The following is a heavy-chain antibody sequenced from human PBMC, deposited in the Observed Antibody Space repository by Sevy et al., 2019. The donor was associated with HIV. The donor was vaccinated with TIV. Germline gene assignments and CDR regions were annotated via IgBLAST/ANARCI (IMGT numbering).Heavy chain of an antibody. V-gene: IGHV4-59*12. CDR1: GGSISSDY. CDR3: ASLGPDSDSSGYYPLHV. D-gene: IGHD3-22*01. Sequence: SETLSLTCTVSGGSISSDYWSWIRQPPGKGLEWIGYIYYSGSTNYNPSLKSRVTISVDTSKNQFSLKLSSVTAADTAVYYCASLGPDSDSSGYYPLHVWGQGTLVTVSS. CDR2: IYYSGST. J-gene: IGHJ4*02.